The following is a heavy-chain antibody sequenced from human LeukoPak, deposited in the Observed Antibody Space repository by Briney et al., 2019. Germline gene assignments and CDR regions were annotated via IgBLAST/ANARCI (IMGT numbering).Heavy chain of an antibody. D-gene: IGHD3-10*01. V-gene: IGHV4-39*07. J-gene: IGHJ5*02. Sequence: SETLSLTCSVSGGSINSSGYYWGWIRQPPGKWLEWIGNIYSSGSTYYNPSLKSRVTISVDTSKNQFSLKLSSMTAADTAVYYCARVPSGSGSYRGCFDPWGQGTLVTVSS. CDR1: GGSINSSGYY. CDR2: IYSSGST. CDR3: ARVPSGSGSYRGCFDP.